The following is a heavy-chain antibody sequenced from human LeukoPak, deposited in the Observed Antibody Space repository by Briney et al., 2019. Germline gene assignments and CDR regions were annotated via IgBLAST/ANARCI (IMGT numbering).Heavy chain of an antibody. CDR3: ARDLGFGDTAMVTGPDY. V-gene: IGHV1-18*01. Sequence: ASVKVSCKASGYTFTSYGISWMRQAPGQGLEWMGWISAYNGNTNYAQKLQGRVTMTTDTSTSTAYMELRSLRSDDTAVYYCARDLGFGDTAMVTGPDYWGQGTLVTVSS. J-gene: IGHJ4*02. CDR1: GYTFTSYG. CDR2: ISAYNGNT. D-gene: IGHD5-18*01.